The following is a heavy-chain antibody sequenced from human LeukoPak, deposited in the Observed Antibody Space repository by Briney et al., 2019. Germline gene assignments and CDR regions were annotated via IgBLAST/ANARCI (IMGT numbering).Heavy chain of an antibody. CDR3: TTEVGATPFDY. CDR1: GFTFSNAW. D-gene: IGHD1-26*01. V-gene: IGHV3-15*01. J-gene: IGHJ4*02. Sequence: NPGGSLRLSCAASGFTFSNAWMSWVRQAPGKGLEWVGRIKSKTDGGTTDYAAPVKGRLTISRDDSKNTLYLQMNSLKTEDTAVYYCTTEVGATPFDYWGQGTLVTVSS. CDR2: IKSKTDGGTT.